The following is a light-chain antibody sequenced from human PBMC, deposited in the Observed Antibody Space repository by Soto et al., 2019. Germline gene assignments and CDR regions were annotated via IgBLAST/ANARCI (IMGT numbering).Light chain of an antibody. J-gene: IGKJ2*01. V-gene: IGKV1-9*01. CDR2: AAP. CDR1: QGISSY. Sequence: DIQLTQSPSFLSASVGDRVTITCRASQGISSYLAWYQQKPGKAPKLLIYAAPTLQSGVPSRFSGSGSGTEFTLTISSLQPEDFATYYCQQLNSYPRTFGQGTNLEIK. CDR3: QQLNSYPRT.